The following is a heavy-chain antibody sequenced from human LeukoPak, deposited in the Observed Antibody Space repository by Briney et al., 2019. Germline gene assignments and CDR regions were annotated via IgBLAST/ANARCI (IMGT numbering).Heavy chain of an antibody. J-gene: IGHJ3*02. CDR1: GYSISSSYY. V-gene: IGHV4-38-2*02. D-gene: IGHD6-19*01. Sequence: SETLSLTCAVSGYSISSSYYWGWIRQPPGKGLEWIGRIYTSGSTNYNPSLKSRVTISVDTSKNQFSLKLSSVTAADTAVYYCARDRYSSGWYMGAFDIWGQGTMVTVSS. CDR2: IYTSGST. CDR3: ARDRYSSGWYMGAFDI.